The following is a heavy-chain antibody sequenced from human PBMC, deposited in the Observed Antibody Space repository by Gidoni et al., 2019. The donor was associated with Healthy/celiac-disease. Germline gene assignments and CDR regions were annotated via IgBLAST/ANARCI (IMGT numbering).Heavy chain of an antibody. Sequence: QVQLVESGGGVVQPGRSLRLSCAASGFTFSSYAMNWVRQAPGKGLEWVEIISYDGSNKYYADSVRGRFTISRDSSKNTLYLQMNSLRAEDTAVYYCARERDSSSWTYFDYWGQGTLVTVSS. CDR1: GFTFSSYA. D-gene: IGHD6-13*01. J-gene: IGHJ4*02. CDR2: ISYDGSNK. CDR3: ARERDSSSWTYFDY. V-gene: IGHV3-30-3*01.